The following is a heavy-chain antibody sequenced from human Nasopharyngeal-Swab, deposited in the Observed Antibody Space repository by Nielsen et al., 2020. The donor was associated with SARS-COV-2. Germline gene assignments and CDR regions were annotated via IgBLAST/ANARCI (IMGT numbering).Heavy chain of an antibody. CDR1: GFTFSSYA. V-gene: IGHV3-30*04. CDR2: ISYDGSNK. Sequence: SCAASGFTFSSYAMHWVRQAPGKGLEWVAVISYDGSNKYYADSVKGRFTISRDNSKNTLYLQMNSLRAEDTAVYYCARWGSITMVRGVMDYYYGMDVWGQGTTVTVSS. J-gene: IGHJ6*02. D-gene: IGHD3-10*01. CDR3: ARWGSITMVRGVMDYYYGMDV.